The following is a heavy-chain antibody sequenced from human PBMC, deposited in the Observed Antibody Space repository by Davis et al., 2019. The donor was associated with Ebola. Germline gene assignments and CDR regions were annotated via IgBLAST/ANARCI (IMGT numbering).Heavy chain of an antibody. D-gene: IGHD2/OR15-2a*01. CDR3: ARDRNGAALSGYYGMDV. Sequence: AASVKVSCKASGGTFSSYTISWVRQAPGQGLEWMGRIIPILGIANYAQKFQGRVTITADKSTSTAYMELSSLRSEDTAVYYCARDRNGAALSGYYGMDVWGQGTTVTVSS. J-gene: IGHJ6*02. CDR1: GGTFSSYT. V-gene: IGHV1-69*04. CDR2: IIPILGIA.